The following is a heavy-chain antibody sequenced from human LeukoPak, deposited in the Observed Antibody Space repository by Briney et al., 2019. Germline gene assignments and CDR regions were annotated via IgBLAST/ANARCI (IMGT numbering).Heavy chain of an antibody. D-gene: IGHD5-12*01. CDR1: GYTFTGYY. CDR2: INPNSGGT. Sequence: GASVKVSCKASGYTFTGYYMHWVRQAPGQGLEWMGWINPNSGGTNYAQKFQGRVTVTRDTSISTAYMELSRLRSDDTAVYYCARVGRGYIGYEPFDYWGQGTLVTVSS. V-gene: IGHV1-2*02. J-gene: IGHJ4*02. CDR3: ARVGRGYIGYEPFDY.